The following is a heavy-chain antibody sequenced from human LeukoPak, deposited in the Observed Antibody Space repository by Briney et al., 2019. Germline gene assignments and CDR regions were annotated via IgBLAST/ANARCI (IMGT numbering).Heavy chain of an antibody. CDR3: ARDSDPRIASYMDV. CDR1: GYTFTSYG. J-gene: IGHJ6*03. V-gene: IGHV1-18*01. D-gene: IGHD1-26*01. CDR2: ISAYNGNT. Sequence: ASVKVSCKASGYTFTSYGISWVRQAPGQGLEWMGWISAYNGNTNYAQKLQGRVTMTRDTTISTAYMELSRLRSDDAAVYYCARDSDPRIASYMDVWGKGTTVTVSS.